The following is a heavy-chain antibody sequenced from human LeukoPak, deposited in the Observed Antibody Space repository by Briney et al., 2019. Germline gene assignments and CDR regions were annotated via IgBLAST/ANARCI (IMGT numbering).Heavy chain of an antibody. CDR1: GFTFSSYG. Sequence: GGSLRLSCAASGFTFSSYGMHWVRQAPGKGLEWVAVISYDGSNKYYADSVKGRFTISRDNSKNTLYLQMNSLRAEDTAVYYCARGTTYYPGVDYWGQGTLVIVST. D-gene: IGHD2-21*01. V-gene: IGHV3-30*03. J-gene: IGHJ4*02. CDR3: ARGTTYYPGVDY. CDR2: ISYDGSNK.